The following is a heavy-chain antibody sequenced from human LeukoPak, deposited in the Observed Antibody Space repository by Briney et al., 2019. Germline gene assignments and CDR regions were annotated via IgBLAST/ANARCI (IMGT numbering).Heavy chain of an antibody. D-gene: IGHD5-18*01. V-gene: IGHV4-59*01. CDR3: ARHRGYTYGYDAFDI. J-gene: IGHJ3*02. Sequence: SETLSLTCTVSGGSISSYYWSWIRQPPGKGLEWIGYIYYSGSTNYNPSLKSRVTISVDTSKNQFSLKLISVTAADTAVYYCARHRGYTYGYDAFDIWGQGTMVTVPS. CDR2: IYYSGST. CDR1: GGSISSYY.